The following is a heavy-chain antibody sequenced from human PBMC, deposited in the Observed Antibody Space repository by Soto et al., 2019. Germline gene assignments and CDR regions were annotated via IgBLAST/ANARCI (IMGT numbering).Heavy chain of an antibody. V-gene: IGHV3-23*01. CDR3: AKDPGSSWYEIDY. CDR2: ISGSGGST. Sequence: EVRLLESGGGLVQPGGSLRLSCAASGFTFSNYAVTWVRQAPGKGLEWVSTISGSGGSTYYAGSVKGRFTISRDNSKNTLYLQMNSLRAEDTAVYYCAKDPGSSWYEIDYWGQGTLVTVSS. D-gene: IGHD6-13*01. CDR1: GFTFSNYA. J-gene: IGHJ4*02.